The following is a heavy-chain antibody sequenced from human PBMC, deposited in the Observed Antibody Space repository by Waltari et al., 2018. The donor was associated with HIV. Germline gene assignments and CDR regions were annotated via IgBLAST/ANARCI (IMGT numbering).Heavy chain of an antibody. CDR1: GGSISSSSYY. Sequence: QLQLQESGPGLVKPSETLSLTCTVSGGSISSSSYYWGWIRQPPGKGLEWIGSIYYSGSTYYNPSLKSRVTISVDTSKNQFSLKLSSVTAADTAVYYCARGRFSRLRYFDWLLRDWGQGTLVTVSS. CDR3: ARGRFSRLRYFDWLLRD. CDR2: IYYSGST. D-gene: IGHD3-9*01. J-gene: IGHJ4*02. V-gene: IGHV4-39*07.